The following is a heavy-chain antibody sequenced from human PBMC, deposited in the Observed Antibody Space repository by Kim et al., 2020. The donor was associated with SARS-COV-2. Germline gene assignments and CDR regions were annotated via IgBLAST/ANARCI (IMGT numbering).Heavy chain of an antibody. CDR3: SSLVVVAANLGDY. D-gene: IGHD2-15*01. Sequence: SETLSLTCAVYGGSFSGYYWSWIRQPPGKGLEWIGEINHSGSTNYNPSLKSRVTISVYTSKNQFSLKLSSVTAADTAVYHCSSLVVVAANLGDYWGQGTLVTVSS. CDR1: GGSFSGYY. V-gene: IGHV4-34*01. CDR2: INHSGST. J-gene: IGHJ4*02.